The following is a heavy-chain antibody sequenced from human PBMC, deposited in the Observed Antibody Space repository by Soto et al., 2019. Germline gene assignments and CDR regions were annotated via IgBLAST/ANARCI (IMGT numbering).Heavy chain of an antibody. CDR1: GFTFSSYW. V-gene: IGHV3-7*03. J-gene: IGHJ6*02. D-gene: IGHD6-13*01. Sequence: PGGSLRLSCAASGFTFSSYWMSWVRQAPGKGLEWVANIKQDGSEKYYVDSVKGRFTISRDNAKNSLYLQMNSLRAEDTAVYYCARDIGASSSNYYYYGMDVWGQGTTVTAP. CDR3: ARDIGASSSNYYYYGMDV. CDR2: IKQDGSEK.